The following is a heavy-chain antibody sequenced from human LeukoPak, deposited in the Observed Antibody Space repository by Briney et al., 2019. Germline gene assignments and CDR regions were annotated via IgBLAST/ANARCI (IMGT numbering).Heavy chain of an antibody. CDR2: ISSSGSTI. D-gene: IGHD3-10*01. V-gene: IGHV3-48*04. J-gene: IGHJ4*02. Sequence: PGGSLRLSCAASGITFGNNWMHWVRQAPGKGLEWVSYISSSGSTIYYADSVKGRFTISRDNAKNSLYLQMNSLRAEDTAVYYCARGRVLRIDYWGQGTLVTVSS. CDR1: GITFGNNW. CDR3: ARGRVLRIDY.